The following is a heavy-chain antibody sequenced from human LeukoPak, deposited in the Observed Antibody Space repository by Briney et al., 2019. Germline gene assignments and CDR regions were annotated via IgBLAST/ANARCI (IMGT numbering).Heavy chain of an antibody. V-gene: IGHV1-24*01. CDR2: FDPEDGET. J-gene: IGHJ5*02. D-gene: IGHD6-19*01. Sequence: VASVKVSCKVSGYTLTELSMHWVRQAPGKGLEWMGGFDPEDGETIYAQKFQGRVTMTEDTSTDTAYMELSSLRSEDTAVYYCATDRRVVQWLVRGWFDPWGQGTLVTVSS. CDR3: ATDRRVVQWLVRGWFDP. CDR1: GYTLTELS.